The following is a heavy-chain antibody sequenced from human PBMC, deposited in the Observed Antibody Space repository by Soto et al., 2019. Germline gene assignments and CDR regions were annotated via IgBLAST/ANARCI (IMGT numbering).Heavy chain of an antibody. CDR1: GYTFTSYD. V-gene: IGHV1-8*01. D-gene: IGHD6-6*01. J-gene: IGHJ6*02. CDR3: ARVNSSSLAYYYYGMDV. Sequence: QVQLVQSGAEVKKPGASVKVSCKASGYTFTSYDINWVRQATGQGLEWMGWRNPNSGNTGYAQKFQGRVTMPRNTSISTAYMELSSLRSEDTAVYYCARVNSSSLAYYYYGMDVWGQGTTVTVSS. CDR2: RNPNSGNT.